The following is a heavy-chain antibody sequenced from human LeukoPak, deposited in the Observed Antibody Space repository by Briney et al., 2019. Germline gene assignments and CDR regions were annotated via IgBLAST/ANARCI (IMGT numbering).Heavy chain of an antibody. V-gene: IGHV4-39*07. CDR2: IYYSGST. CDR3: ARGAYDFRADNWFDP. J-gene: IGHJ5*02. Sequence: SETLSLTCTVSGGSISSSSYYWGWIRQPPGRGLEWIGSIYYSGSTYYNPSLKSRVTISVDTSKNQFSLKLSSVTAADTAVYYCARGAYDFRADNWFDPWGQGTLVTVSS. CDR1: GGSISSSSYY. D-gene: IGHD3-3*01.